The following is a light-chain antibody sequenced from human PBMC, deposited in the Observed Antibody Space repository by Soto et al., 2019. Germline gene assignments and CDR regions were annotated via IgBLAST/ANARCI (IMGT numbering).Light chain of an antibody. Sequence: QLVLTQPPSASGTPGQRVTISCSGGSSNIGSNAVSWYQHFPGTAPQVLIYSDDQRPSGVPDRFSGSKSGTSASLAISGLQADDEADYFCAAWGDSLNTWVFGGGTKLTVL. CDR1: SSNIGSNA. CDR2: SDD. V-gene: IGLV1-44*01. J-gene: IGLJ3*02. CDR3: AAWGDSLNTWV.